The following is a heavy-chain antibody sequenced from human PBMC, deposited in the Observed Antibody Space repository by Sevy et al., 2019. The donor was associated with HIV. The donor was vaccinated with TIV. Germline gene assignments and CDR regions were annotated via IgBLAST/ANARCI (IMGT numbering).Heavy chain of an antibody. CDR2: ISYNGRNQ. Sequence: GGSLRLSCAASGLSLSDHAVSWVRQTPGKGLEWLAVISYNGRNQYYAESVKGRFTISKDDSKNTHYLQLNSLRAEDTAVYYCARFVGYCSGGRCSIIDFWGQGTLVTVSS. D-gene: IGHD2-15*01. CDR1: GLSLSDHA. V-gene: IGHV3-30*04. J-gene: IGHJ4*02. CDR3: ARFVGYCSGGRCSIIDF.